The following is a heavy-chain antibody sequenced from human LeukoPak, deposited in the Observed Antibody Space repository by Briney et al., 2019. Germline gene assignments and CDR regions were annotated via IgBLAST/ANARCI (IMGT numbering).Heavy chain of an antibody. D-gene: IGHD5-12*01. J-gene: IGHJ4*02. CDR1: GGSISSGGYY. CDR3: ARVGDSGYDFDY. Sequence: PSETLSLTCTVSGGSISSGGYYCSWIRQHPWKGLEWIGYIYYSGNTYYNPSLKSRVTISVDKSKNQFSLKLSSVTAADTAVYYCARVGDSGYDFDYWGQGTLVTVSS. CDR2: IYYSGNT. V-gene: IGHV4-31*03.